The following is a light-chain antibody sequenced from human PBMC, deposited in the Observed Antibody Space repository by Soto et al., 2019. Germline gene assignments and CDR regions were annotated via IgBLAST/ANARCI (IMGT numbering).Light chain of an antibody. Sequence: QSVLTQPPSASGSPGRSVPISCTGTRIDVVAYKYVSWYQQYPGKAPKLMIYEVTKRPSGVPDRFSGSKSGNTASLTVSGLQAEDEADYYCTSYVGNDIWVFGGGTQLTVL. CDR3: TSYVGNDIWV. J-gene: IGLJ3*02. V-gene: IGLV2-8*01. CDR1: RIDVVAYKY. CDR2: EVT.